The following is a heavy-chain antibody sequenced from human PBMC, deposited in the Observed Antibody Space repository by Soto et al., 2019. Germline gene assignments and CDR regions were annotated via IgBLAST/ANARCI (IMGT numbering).Heavy chain of an antibody. CDR3: FRENYFSYHGMDV. J-gene: IGHJ6*02. CDR1: GFAFSGST. Sequence: QPGGSLRLSCAGSGFAFSGSTIHWVRQASGKGLEWVGRIRSKANSYATAYAASVKGRFIISRDDSKTTAYLQMSSLKIEDTAVYYCFRENYFSYHGMDVWRQGTTVTVSS. CDR2: IRSKANSYAT. V-gene: IGHV3-73*01.